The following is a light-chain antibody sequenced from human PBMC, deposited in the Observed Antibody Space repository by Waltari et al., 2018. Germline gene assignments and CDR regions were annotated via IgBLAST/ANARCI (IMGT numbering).Light chain of an antibody. V-gene: IGKV1-5*01. CDR2: EAS. J-gene: IGKJ2*01. CDR1: QSIRTW. CDR3: QHYNSPPYN. Sequence: VTITCQASQSIRTWLAWYQQKPGKAPRTLIYEASSLENGVPSRFSGSGSGTDFTLTINSLQPEDFATYFCQHYNSPPYNFGQGTKVEIK.